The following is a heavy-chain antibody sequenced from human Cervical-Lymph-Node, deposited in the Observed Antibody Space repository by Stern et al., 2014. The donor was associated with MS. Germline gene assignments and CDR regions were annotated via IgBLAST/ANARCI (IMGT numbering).Heavy chain of an antibody. V-gene: IGHV4-59*01. CDR1: SGFFGNNY. D-gene: IGHD3-16*02. J-gene: IGHJ4*02. Sequence: QLQLQESGPGLVKPSETLSLMCSVSSGFFGNNYWSWIRQPPGKGLEWIGPFYYNGSTYYIPSLKSRVTISLDTSKNQLSLRLSSVTAADTAVYYCARAGPYDYIWGNFRHRAFYFDSWGQGALVTVSS. CDR3: ARAGPYDYIWGNFRHRAFYFDS. CDR2: FYYNGST.